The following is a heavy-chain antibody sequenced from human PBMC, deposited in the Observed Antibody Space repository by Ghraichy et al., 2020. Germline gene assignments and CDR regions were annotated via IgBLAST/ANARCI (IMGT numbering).Heavy chain of an antibody. V-gene: IGHV1-18*04. J-gene: IGHJ5*02. CDR2: ISAYNGNT. CDR3: ARGLDCSGGSCYWGGFDP. D-gene: IGHD2-15*01. Sequence: ASVKVSCKASGYTFTSYGISWVRQAPGQGLEWMGWISAYNGNTNYAQKLQGRVTMTTDTSTSTAYMELRSLRSDDTAVYYCARGLDCSGGSCYWGGFDPWGQGTLVTVSS. CDR1: GYTFTSYG.